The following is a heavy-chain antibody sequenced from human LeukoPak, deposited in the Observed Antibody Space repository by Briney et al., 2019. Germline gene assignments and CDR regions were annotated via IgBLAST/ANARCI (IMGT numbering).Heavy chain of an antibody. D-gene: IGHD5-12*01. CDR3: AKSKNIVATIDYYYYYMDV. V-gene: IGHV3-23*01. J-gene: IGHJ6*03. Sequence: GALRLSCAASGFTFSSYAMSWVRQPPGKGLEWVAAISGSGGSTYYAASVKGRFTISRDHSKNMLYRQMNSLRAEDRAVYYCAKSKNIVATIDYYYYYMDVWGKGTTVTVSS. CDR1: GFTFSSYA. CDR2: ISGSGGST.